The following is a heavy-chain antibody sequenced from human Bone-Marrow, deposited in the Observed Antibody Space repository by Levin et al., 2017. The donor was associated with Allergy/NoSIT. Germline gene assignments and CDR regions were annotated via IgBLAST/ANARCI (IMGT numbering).Heavy chain of an antibody. CDR1: GFIFNNAW. J-gene: IGHJ6*02. V-gene: IGHV3-15*07. CDR2: IKSQTDGGTT. D-gene: IGHD3-10*01. CDR3: TTNPSSAQYYYGMDV. Sequence: SCAASGFIFNNAWVNWVRQAPGKGLEWVSRIKSQTDGGTTDYAAPVKGRFTISRDDSKNRLFLQMNSLKADDTAVYYCTTNPSSAQYYYGMDVWGQGTTVTVSS.